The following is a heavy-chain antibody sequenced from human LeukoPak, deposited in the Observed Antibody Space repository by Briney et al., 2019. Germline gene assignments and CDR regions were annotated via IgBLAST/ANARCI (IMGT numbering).Heavy chain of an antibody. CDR3: ARSLQNCDFWSGYYTEHFDY. V-gene: IGHV1-69*13. CDR1: GGTFSSYA. Sequence: SVKVSCKASGGTFSSYAISWVRQAPGQGLEWMGGIIPIFGTANYAQKFQGRVTITADESTSTAYMELSSLRSEDTAVYYCARSLQNCDFWSGYYTEHFDYWGQGTLVTVSS. J-gene: IGHJ4*02. D-gene: IGHD3-3*01. CDR2: IIPIFGTA.